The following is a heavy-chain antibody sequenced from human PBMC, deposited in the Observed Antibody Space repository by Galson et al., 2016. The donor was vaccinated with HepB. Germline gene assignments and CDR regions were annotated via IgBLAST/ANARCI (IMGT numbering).Heavy chain of an antibody. J-gene: IGHJ5*02. CDR2: IKQDGSEK. CDR1: GFTFTSYW. V-gene: IGHV3-7*03. Sequence: SLRLSCAASGFTFTSYWLNWARQTPGKGLEWVANIKQDGSEKNYVDSVKGRFTISRDKAKNSLYLQMNSMRAEDTAVYYWLREGGRGGGSPWGQGALVTVSS. D-gene: IGHD3-16*01. CDR3: LREGGRGGGSP.